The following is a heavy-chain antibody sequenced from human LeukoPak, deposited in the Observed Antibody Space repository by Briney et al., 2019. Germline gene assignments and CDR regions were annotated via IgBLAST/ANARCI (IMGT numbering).Heavy chain of an antibody. CDR3: ATAPHQYYYDSSGSHFDY. CDR1: GYTFTNNF. CDR2: INPSGDNT. V-gene: IGHV1-46*01. Sequence: ASVKVSCKASGYTFTNNFMHWVRQAPGQGLEWMGIINPSGDNTWYAQKFQGRVTMTRDMATSTDYMEVSSLRSEDTAVYYCATAPHQYYYDSSGSHFDYWGQGTLVTVSS. J-gene: IGHJ4*02. D-gene: IGHD3-22*01.